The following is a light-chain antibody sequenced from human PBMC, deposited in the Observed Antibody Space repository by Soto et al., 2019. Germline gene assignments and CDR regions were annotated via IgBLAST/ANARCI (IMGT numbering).Light chain of an antibody. CDR3: QQYGSSPT. V-gene: IGKV3-20*01. J-gene: IGKJ4*01. Sequence: EIVLTQSPGTLSLSPGEGATLSCRANQSVRSSFLAWYQQKPGQAPSLLIYGASSRATGIPDRFSGGGSGTDFTFTISRLEPEDLAVYYCQQYGSSPTFGGGTKVEIK. CDR2: GAS. CDR1: QSVRSSF.